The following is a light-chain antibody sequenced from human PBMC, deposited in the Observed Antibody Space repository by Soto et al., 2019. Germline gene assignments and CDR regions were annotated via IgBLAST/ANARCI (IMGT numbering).Light chain of an antibody. J-gene: IGLJ3*02. Sequence: QSALSQPASVSGSPGQSVTISCTGTSSDIGSYNLVSWYHHQSGQAPKLVIYEVNKRPSVDSNRFSGSKSGNTASLTIAGLQPEDEGEYYCCSYAGGRTFVVFGGGTKLTVL. CDR3: CSYAGGRTFVV. V-gene: IGLV2-23*02. CDR1: SSDIGSYNL. CDR2: EVN.